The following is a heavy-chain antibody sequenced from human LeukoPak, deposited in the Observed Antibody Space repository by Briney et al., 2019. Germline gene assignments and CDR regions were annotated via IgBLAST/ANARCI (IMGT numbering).Heavy chain of an antibody. CDR1: GFTFSSYA. CDR3: AKGIVVVVAATPEYFQH. Sequence: GGSLRLSCAAPGFTFSSYAMSWGRRGPGKGLEGGSAISGSGGSTYYADSVKGRFTISRDNSKNTLYLQMNSLRAEDTAVYYCAKGIVVVVAATPEYFQHWGQGTLVTVSS. D-gene: IGHD2-15*01. J-gene: IGHJ1*01. CDR2: ISGSGGST. V-gene: IGHV3-23*01.